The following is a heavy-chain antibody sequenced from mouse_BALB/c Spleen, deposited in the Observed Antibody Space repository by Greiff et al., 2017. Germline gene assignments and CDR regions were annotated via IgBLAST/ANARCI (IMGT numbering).Heavy chain of an antibody. Sequence: EVKVVESGGGLVQPGGSLKLSCAASGFTFSSYGMSWVRQTPDKRLELVATINSNGGSTYYPDSVKGRFTISRDNAKNTLYLQMSSLKSEDTAMYYCARDSLTGTHAMDYWGQGTSVTVSS. J-gene: IGHJ4*01. D-gene: IGHD4-1*01. CDR1: GFTFSSYG. CDR2: INSNGGST. CDR3: ARDSLTGTHAMDY. V-gene: IGHV5-6-3*01.